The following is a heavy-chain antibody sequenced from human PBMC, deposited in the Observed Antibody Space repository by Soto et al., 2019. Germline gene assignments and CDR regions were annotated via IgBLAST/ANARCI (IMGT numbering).Heavy chain of an antibody. Sequence: GGSLRLSCAASGFTVSRNYMGWVRQATGKGLEWVSVIYSGGSTYYADSVKGRFTISRDNSKNTLYLQMNSLRAEDTAVYYCASPAPSSVDRYDSSGYYNYWGQGTLVTVSS. CDR2: IYSGGST. CDR3: ASPAPSSVDRYDSSGYYNY. CDR1: GFTVSRNY. J-gene: IGHJ4*02. V-gene: IGHV3-53*01. D-gene: IGHD3-22*01.